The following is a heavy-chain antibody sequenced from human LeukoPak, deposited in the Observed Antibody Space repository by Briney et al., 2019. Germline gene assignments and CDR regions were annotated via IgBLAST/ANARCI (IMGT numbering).Heavy chain of an antibody. J-gene: IGHJ4*02. CDR3: AKRADSSSIPEDY. D-gene: IGHD3-22*01. CDR2: IGGSGGST. Sequence: GGSLRLSCAASGFTFSSYAMSWVRQAPGKGLEWVSSIGGSGGSTYYTDSVKGRFTISRDNSKNTLFLQMNSLRADDTAVYYCAKRADSSSIPEDYWGQGTLVTVSS. V-gene: IGHV3-23*01. CDR1: GFTFSSYA.